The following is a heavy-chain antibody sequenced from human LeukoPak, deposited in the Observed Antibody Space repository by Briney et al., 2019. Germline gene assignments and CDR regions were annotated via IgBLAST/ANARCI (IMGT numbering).Heavy chain of an antibody. J-gene: IGHJ6*04. V-gene: IGHV4-39*02. CDR3: ARDVDTAMVGKNYYYGMDV. CDR1: GDSVSSTGYY. Sequence: SETLSLTCTVSGDSVSSTGYYWGWIRQPPGKGLEWIGTIYYSGSTYYNPSLKSRVTMSEDTSRNQFSLKLSSVTAADTAVYYCARDVDTAMVGKNYYYGMDVWGKGTTVTVSS. CDR2: IYYSGST. D-gene: IGHD5-18*01.